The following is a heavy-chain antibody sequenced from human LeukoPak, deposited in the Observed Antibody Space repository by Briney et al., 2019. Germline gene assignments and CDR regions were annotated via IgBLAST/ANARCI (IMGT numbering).Heavy chain of an antibody. D-gene: IGHD2-15*01. CDR1: GGSISSGSYY. V-gene: IGHV4-61*02. J-gene: IGHJ4*02. Sequence: PSQTLSLTCTVSGGSISSGSYYWSWIRQPAGKGLEWIGRIYTSGSTNYNPSLKSRVTISVDTSKNQFSLKLSSVTAADTAVYYCARGTCSGGSCYSLYYFDYWGQGTLVTVSS. CDR2: IYTSGST. CDR3: ARGTCSGGSCYSLYYFDY.